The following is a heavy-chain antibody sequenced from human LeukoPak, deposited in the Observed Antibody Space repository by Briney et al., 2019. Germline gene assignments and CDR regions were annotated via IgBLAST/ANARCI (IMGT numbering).Heavy chain of an antibody. Sequence: GGSLILSCAASGFTFSDSYMSWIRQAPGKGLEWVAYITGTGIHTEYADSVKGRFTISRDNAKNSLFLLINSLRAEDTAVYFCARVAAPGTYYFDSWGQGTVVTVSS. CDR2: ITGTGIHT. V-gene: IGHV3-11*05. CDR3: ARVAAPGTYYFDS. J-gene: IGHJ4*02. D-gene: IGHD6-13*01. CDR1: GFTFSDSY.